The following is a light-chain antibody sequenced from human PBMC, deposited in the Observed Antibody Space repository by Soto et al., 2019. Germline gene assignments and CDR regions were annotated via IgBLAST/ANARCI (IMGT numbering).Light chain of an antibody. Sequence: QSVLTQPPSVSGAPGQRVTISCTGSSSNFGAGYDVHWYQQLPGTAPKLLIYRNTNRPSGVPDRFSGSKSGTSASLAITGLQAEDEADYYCQSYDSSLSGAVFGGGTKLTVL. J-gene: IGLJ2*01. CDR2: RNT. CDR3: QSYDSSLSGAV. V-gene: IGLV1-40*01. CDR1: SSNFGAGYD.